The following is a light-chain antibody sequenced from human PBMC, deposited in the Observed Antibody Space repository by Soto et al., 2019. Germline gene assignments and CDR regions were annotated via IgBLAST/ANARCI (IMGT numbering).Light chain of an antibody. CDR3: KRFNINPPT. Sequence: DIELTQSPSVLSASVGDRVTITCRASQGISSYLAWYQQKPGKAPKLLIYAASTLQSGVPSRFSGSGSGTKFTLKISTLQPEDFAIYYCKRFNINPPTFAKGTRVDIK. CDR1: QGISSY. CDR2: AAS. J-gene: IGKJ1*01. V-gene: IGKV1-9*01.